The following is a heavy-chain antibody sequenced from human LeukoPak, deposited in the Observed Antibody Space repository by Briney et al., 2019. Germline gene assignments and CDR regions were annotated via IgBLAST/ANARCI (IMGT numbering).Heavy chain of an antibody. J-gene: IGHJ4*02. V-gene: IGHV3-23*01. Sequence: GGSLRLSCAASGFTFSSYAMSWVRQAPGKGLEWVSAISGSGGSTYYADSVKGRFTISRDNSKNTLYLQMNSLRAEDTAIYYCTRVGYIDEGIDYWGQGTLVTVSS. CDR2: ISGSGGST. CDR3: TRVGYIDEGIDY. CDR1: GFTFSSYA. D-gene: IGHD5-24*01.